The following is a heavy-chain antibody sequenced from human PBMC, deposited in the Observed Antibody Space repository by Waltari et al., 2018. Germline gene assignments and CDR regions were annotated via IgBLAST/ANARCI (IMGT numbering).Heavy chain of an antibody. CDR2: ISSSSSYI. CDR3: ASMGDFWRIFDY. V-gene: IGHV3-21*01. D-gene: IGHD3-3*01. Sequence: EVQLVESGGGLVKPGGSLRLSCAASGFTFSRCSMNWVRQAPGKGLEWVSSISSSSSYIYYADSVKGRFTISRDNAKNSLYLQMNSLRAEDTAVYYCASMGDFWRIFDYWGQGTLVTVSS. CDR1: GFTFSRCS. J-gene: IGHJ4*02.